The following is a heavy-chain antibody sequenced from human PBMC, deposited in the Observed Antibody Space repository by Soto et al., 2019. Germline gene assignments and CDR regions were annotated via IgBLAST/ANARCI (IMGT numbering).Heavy chain of an antibody. CDR2: ISSSSSTI. V-gene: IGHV3-48*02. D-gene: IGHD6-19*01. Sequence: EVQLVESGGGLVQPGGSLRLSCAASGFTFSSYSMNWVRQAPGKGLEWVSYISSSSSTIYYADSVKGRFTISRDNAKNTLYLQINSMRDDDTVAYYCARDAAVAGRVRVKEASAYYYGMDVWGQGTTVTVSS. J-gene: IGHJ6*02. CDR1: GFTFSSYS. CDR3: ARDAAVAGRVRVKEASAYYYGMDV.